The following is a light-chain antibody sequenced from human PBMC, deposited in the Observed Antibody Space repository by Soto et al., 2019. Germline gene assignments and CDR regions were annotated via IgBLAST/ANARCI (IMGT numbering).Light chain of an antibody. V-gene: IGKV1-39*01. Sequence: DIQMTQSPSSLSASLGDRVTITCRASQSITTYLNWYQQKSGKAPKLLIHAASILQSGVPSRFSGSGSGTDFTLTISSLQLEDFATYYCQQTYSIPISFGQGTRLEI. CDR2: AAS. CDR3: QQTYSIPIS. CDR1: QSITTY. J-gene: IGKJ5*01.